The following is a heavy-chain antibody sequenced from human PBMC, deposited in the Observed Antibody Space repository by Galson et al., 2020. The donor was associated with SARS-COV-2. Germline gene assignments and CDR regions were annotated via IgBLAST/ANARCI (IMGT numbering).Heavy chain of an antibody. CDR1: GYTFTSYD. CDR2: MNPNSGNT. J-gene: IGHJ6*02. V-gene: IGHV1-8*01. D-gene: IGHD1-26*01. Sequence: ASVKVSCKASGYTFTSYDINWVRQATGQGLEWMGWMNPNSGNTGYAQKFQGRVTMTRNTSISTAYMELSSLRSEDTAVYYCATRGSGSYYYYYGMDVWGQGTTVTVSS. CDR3: ATRGSGSYYYYYGMDV.